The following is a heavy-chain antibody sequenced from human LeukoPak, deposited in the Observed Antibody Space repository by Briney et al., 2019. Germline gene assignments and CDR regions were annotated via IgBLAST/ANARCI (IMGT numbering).Heavy chain of an antibody. V-gene: IGHV4-34*01. CDR3: ARAPYYDFWSGYWY. CDR2: INHSGST. J-gene: IGHJ4*02. D-gene: IGHD3-3*01. CDR1: GGSFSGYY. Sequence: SETLSLTXAVYGGSFSGYYWSWIRQPPGKGLEWIGEINHSGSTNYNPSLKSRVTISVDTSKNQFSLKLSSVTAADTAVYYCARAPYYDFWSGYWYWGQGTLVTVSS.